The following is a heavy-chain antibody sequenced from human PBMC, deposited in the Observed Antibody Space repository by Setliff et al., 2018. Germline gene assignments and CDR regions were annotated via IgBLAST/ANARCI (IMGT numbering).Heavy chain of an antibody. CDR2: IKKDGSIK. V-gene: IGHV3-7*01. J-gene: IGHJ4*02. D-gene: IGHD7-27*01. Sequence: GGSLRLSCITSGFIFNTYGMHWVRQAPGKGLEWVANIKKDGSIKYYLDSVRGRFTISRDNVKNSLFLQMNSLRAEDTAVYYCVRDLHWGFDYWGLGTLVTVSS. CDR3: VRDLHWGFDY. CDR1: GFIFNTYG.